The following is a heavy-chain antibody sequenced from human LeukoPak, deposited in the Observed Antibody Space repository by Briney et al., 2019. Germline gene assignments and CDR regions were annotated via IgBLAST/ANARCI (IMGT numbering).Heavy chain of an antibody. V-gene: IGHV4-59*08. D-gene: IGHD1-26*01. CDR2: VHKTGSI. J-gene: IGHJ4*02. CDR3: TKYGGSPANYFDS. CDR1: GDSISAYY. Sequence: SETLSLTCTVSGDSISAYYWSWVRQPPGKGLEWIAFVHKTGSINYNPSLKSRATISVDTSNNQFSLHVNSVTAADTAVYYCTKYGGSPANYFDSWGPGTLVTVSP.